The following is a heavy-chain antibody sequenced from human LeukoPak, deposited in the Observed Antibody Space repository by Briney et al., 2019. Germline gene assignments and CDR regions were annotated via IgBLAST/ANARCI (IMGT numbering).Heavy chain of an antibody. D-gene: IGHD3-22*01. CDR1: GFTFSAYW. CDR3: AKDGRHYYDSSGYPNYFDY. Sequence: GGSLRLSCAASGFTFSAYWMHWVRQAPGKGLVWVSHINTDGSSTTYADSVKGRFTISRDNAKNTLYLQMNSLRAEDTAVYYCAKDGRHYYDSSGYPNYFDYWGQGTLVTVSS. J-gene: IGHJ4*02. CDR2: INTDGSST. V-gene: IGHV3-74*01.